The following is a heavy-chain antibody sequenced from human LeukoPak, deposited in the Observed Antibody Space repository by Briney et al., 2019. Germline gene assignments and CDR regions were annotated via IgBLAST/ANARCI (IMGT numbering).Heavy chain of an antibody. Sequence: PSETLSLTCTVSDGSISSSSYYWGWIRQPPGKGLEWIGSIYYSGSTYYNPSLKSRVTISVDTSKNQFSLKLSSVTAADTAVYYCARLVLMVYAIDYWGQGTLVTVSS. J-gene: IGHJ4*02. V-gene: IGHV4-39*01. CDR3: ARLVLMVYAIDY. CDR2: IYYSGST. D-gene: IGHD2-8*01. CDR1: DGSISSSSYY.